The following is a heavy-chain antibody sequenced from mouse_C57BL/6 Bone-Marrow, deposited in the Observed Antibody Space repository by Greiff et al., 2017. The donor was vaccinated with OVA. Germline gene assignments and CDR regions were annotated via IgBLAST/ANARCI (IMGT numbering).Heavy chain of an antibody. D-gene: IGHD1-1*01. Sequence: QVQLKESGPGLVQPSQSLSITCTASGFSLTSYGVHWVRQPPGKGLEWLGVIWRGGSTAYNAAFISSLSTRKDNSKSQVFFKMSSLQADDSAVYYCAKGFGGSTEFAYWGQGTLVTVSA. CDR1: GFSLTSYG. CDR2: IWRGGST. V-gene: IGHV2-4*01. CDR3: AKGFGGSTEFAY. J-gene: IGHJ3*01.